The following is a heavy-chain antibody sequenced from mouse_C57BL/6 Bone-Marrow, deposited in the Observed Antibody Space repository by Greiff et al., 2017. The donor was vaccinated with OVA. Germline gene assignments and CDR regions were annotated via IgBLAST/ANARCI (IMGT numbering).Heavy chain of an antibody. CDR1: GYAFTNYL. CDR2: INPGSGGT. V-gene: IGHV1-54*01. D-gene: IGHD2-2*01. CDR3: ARDLLWVRRTDYYAMDY. J-gene: IGHJ4*01. Sequence: QVQLQQSGAELVRPGTSVKVSCKASGYAFTNYLIEWVKQRPGQGLEWIGVINPGSGGTNYNEKFKGKATLTADKSSSTAYMQLSNMTSEDSAVYICARDLLWVRRTDYYAMDYWGQGTSVTVSS.